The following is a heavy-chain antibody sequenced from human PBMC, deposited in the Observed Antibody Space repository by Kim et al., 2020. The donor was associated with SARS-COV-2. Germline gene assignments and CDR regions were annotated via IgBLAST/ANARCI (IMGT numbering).Heavy chain of an antibody. D-gene: IGHD4-17*01. Sequence: ATCPVDTVRGRFTLSRDNAKTSLSLQMDNLRGEETAVYYCARDYGRSFDLWGQGTLVTVSS. J-gene: IGHJ4*02. CDR2: AT. V-gene: IGHV3-7*01. CDR3: ARDYGRSFDL.